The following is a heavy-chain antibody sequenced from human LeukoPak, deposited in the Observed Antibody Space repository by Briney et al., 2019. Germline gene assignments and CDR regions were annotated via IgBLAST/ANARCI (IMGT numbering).Heavy chain of an antibody. D-gene: IGHD3-22*01. CDR2: ITGSSTTI. CDR1: GFTFSSYS. Sequence: GGSLRLSCAASGFTFSSYSMNWVRQAPGKGLEWVSYITGSSTTIYYADSVKGRFTISRDNAKDSLYLQMNSLRDEDTAVYYCARDRGYYASSGYPYFDYWGQGTLATVSS. V-gene: IGHV3-48*02. CDR3: ARDRGYYASSGYPYFDY. J-gene: IGHJ4*02.